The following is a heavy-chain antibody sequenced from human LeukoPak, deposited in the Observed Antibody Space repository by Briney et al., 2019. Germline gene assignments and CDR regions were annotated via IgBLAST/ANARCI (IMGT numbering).Heavy chain of an antibody. V-gene: IGHV3-49*04. J-gene: IGHJ4*02. CDR2: IRSKAYGGTT. Sequence: GGSLRLSCTASGFTFGDYAMSWVRQAPGKGLEWVGFIRSKAYGGTTEYAASVKGRFTISRDDSKSIAYLQINSLKTEDTAVYYCTRDPDPYDFWSVEGYWGQGTLVTVSS. CDR1: GFTFGDYA. CDR3: TRDPDPYDFWSVEGY. D-gene: IGHD3-3*01.